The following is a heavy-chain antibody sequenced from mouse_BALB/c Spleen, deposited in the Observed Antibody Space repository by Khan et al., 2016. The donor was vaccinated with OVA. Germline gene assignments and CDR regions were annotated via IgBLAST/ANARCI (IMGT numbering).Heavy chain of an antibody. D-gene: IGHD2-14*01. Sequence: VQLQQSGAELARPGASVKMSYKASGYTFTTYTMHWVKQRPGQGLEWIGYINPSTGYTNYNQKFKDKSTLTADKSSSTAYMQLSSLTSDYSAVYYCAREGAYYRSDGWFSYWGQGTLVTVSA. CDR2: INPSTGYT. V-gene: IGHV1-4*01. CDR1: GYTFTTYT. CDR3: AREGAYYRSDGWFSY. J-gene: IGHJ3*01.